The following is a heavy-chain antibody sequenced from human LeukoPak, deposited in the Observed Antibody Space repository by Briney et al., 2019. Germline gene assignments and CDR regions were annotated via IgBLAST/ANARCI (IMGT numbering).Heavy chain of an antibody. CDR3: VRASWSFDY. D-gene: IGHD3-10*01. Sequence: GGSLRLSCAASGFTFSDYGIHWVRQAPGKGLEWVSVIWSDGSNKYYADSVKGRFTISRENSKNTLYLRMNSLRVEDTAVYYCVRASWSFDYWGQGTLVTVSS. V-gene: IGHV3-33*01. CDR1: GFTFSDYG. J-gene: IGHJ4*02. CDR2: IWSDGSNK.